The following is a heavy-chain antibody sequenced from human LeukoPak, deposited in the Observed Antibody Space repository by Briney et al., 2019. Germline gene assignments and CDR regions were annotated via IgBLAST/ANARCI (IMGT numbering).Heavy chain of an antibody. D-gene: IGHD5-24*01. Sequence: GGSLRLSCAVSGYTFSNYGMHWVRQAPGKGLEWVAFIRYDGSNKYYADSVKGRFTISRDNSKNTLYLQMNSLTAEYTAVYYCAKGMATTRGWFDPWGQGTLVTVSS. V-gene: IGHV3-30*02. J-gene: IGHJ5*02. CDR3: AKGMATTRGWFDP. CDR2: IRYDGSNK. CDR1: GYTFSNYG.